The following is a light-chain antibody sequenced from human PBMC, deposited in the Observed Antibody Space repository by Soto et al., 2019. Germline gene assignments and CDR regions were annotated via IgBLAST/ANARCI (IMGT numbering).Light chain of an antibody. Sequence: QSVLTQPASVCGSPGQSITISCTGTSSDVGGYNYVSWYQQHPGKAPKLMIYEVSNRPSGVSNRFSGSKSGNTASLTISGLQAEDEADYYCSSYRSSSNVFGSGTNVTVL. CDR3: SSYRSSSNV. V-gene: IGLV2-14*01. CDR1: SSDVGGYNY. CDR2: EVS. J-gene: IGLJ1*01.